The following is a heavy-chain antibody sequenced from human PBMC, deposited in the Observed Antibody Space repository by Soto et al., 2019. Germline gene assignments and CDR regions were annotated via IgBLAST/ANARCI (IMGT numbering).Heavy chain of an antibody. D-gene: IGHD1-7*01. J-gene: IGHJ6*02. CDR2: IHSGGDT. V-gene: IGHV3-66*01. CDR3: ARSRTGTTYGGMDV. CDR1: GFAVSSNY. Sequence: PGGSLRLSCAASGFAVSSNYMTWVRPAPGKGLEWVSVIHSGGDTHYADSVRGRFTISRDNSKNTLYLQMNSLRAEDTAVYYCARSRTGTTYGGMDVWGQGTTVTVSS.